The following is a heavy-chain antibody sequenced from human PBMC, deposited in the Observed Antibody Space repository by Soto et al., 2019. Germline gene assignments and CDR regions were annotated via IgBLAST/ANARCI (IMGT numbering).Heavy chain of an antibody. D-gene: IGHD3-3*01. CDR1: GGSISSYY. V-gene: IGHV4-59*01. Sequence: SETLSLTCTVSGGSISSYYWSWIRQPPGKGLEWIGYIYYSGSTNYNPSLKSRVTISVDTSKNQFSLKLSSVTAADTAVYYCARDIFGYFDYWGQGTLVTVSS. CDR2: IYYSGST. J-gene: IGHJ4*02. CDR3: ARDIFGYFDY.